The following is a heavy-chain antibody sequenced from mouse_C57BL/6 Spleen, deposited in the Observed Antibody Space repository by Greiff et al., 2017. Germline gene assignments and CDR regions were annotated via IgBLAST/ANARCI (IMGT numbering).Heavy chain of an antibody. V-gene: IGHV1-15*01. D-gene: IGHD3-3*01. Sequence: VQLHQSGAELVRPGASVTLSCKASGYTFTDYEMHWVKQTPVHGLEWIGAIDPETGGTAYNQKFKGKAILTADKSSSTAYMELRSLTSEDSSVYYCTRSGTGDAMDYWGQGTSVTVSS. J-gene: IGHJ4*01. CDR2: IDPETGGT. CDR1: GYTFTDYE. CDR3: TRSGTGDAMDY.